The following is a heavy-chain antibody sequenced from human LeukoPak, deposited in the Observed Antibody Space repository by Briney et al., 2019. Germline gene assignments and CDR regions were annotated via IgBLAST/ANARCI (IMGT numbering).Heavy chain of an antibody. D-gene: IGHD2-2*01. J-gene: IGHJ4*02. CDR2: VYRGGTT. CDR1: GFTVSSKH. CDR3: TSRVVVPAAISDY. V-gene: IGHV3-53*01. Sequence: GGSLRLSCAASGFTVSSKHMTWVRQAPGKGLEWVSVVYRGGTTYYADSVKGRFTISKDNSNNTLYLQMNSLRAEDTAVYYCTSRVVVPAAISDYWGQGTLVTVSS.